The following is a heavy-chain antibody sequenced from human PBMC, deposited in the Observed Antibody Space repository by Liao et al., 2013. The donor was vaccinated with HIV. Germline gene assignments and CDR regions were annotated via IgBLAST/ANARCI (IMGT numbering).Heavy chain of an antibody. Sequence: QVQLQESGPGLVKPSETLSLTCSVSFGSISSYYWSWIRQPAGKGLEWIGRIYGSGSTNSDPSLKSRVTMSVDTSKNQFSLSLNSVTAADTAVYYCARKGVGIDAFDIWGQGDSGHRLF. CDR3: ARKGVGIDAFDI. J-gene: IGHJ3*02. CDR2: IYGSGST. V-gene: IGHV4-4*07. D-gene: IGHD1-14*01. CDR1: FGSISSYY.